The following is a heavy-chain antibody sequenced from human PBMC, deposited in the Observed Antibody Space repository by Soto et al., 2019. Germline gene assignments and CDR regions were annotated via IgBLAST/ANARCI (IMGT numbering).Heavy chain of an antibody. Sequence: GGSLRLSCAASGFTFSSYAMSWVRQTPGKGLEWVSAISSSGGSTYYADSVKGRFTISRDNAKNSLYLQMNSLRAEDTAVYYCARDLRTVTTAIDYWGQGTLVTAPQ. CDR1: GFTFSSYA. CDR3: ARDLRTVTTAIDY. V-gene: IGHV3-23*01. D-gene: IGHD4-4*01. J-gene: IGHJ4*02. CDR2: ISSSGGST.